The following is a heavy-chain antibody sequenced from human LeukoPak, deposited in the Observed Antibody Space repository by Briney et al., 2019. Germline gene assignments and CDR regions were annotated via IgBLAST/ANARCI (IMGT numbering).Heavy chain of an antibody. CDR1: GGSFSGYY. CDR3: APYGGDWNFDS. D-gene: IGHD2-21*01. J-gene: IGHJ4*02. Sequence: KTSETLSLTCAVYGGSFSGYYWSWIRQPPGKGLEWIGEINHSGSTNYNPSLKSRVTISVDTSKNQFSLKLSSVTAADTAVYYCAPYGGDWNFDSWGQGTLVTVSS. V-gene: IGHV4-34*01. CDR2: INHSGST.